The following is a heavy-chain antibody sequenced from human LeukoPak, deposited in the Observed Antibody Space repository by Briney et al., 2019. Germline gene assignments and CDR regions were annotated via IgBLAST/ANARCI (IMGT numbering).Heavy chain of an antibody. CDR2: IYYSGST. D-gene: IGHD5-12*01. Sequence: PSETLSLTCAVYGGSFSGYYWGWIRQPPGKGLEWIGSIYYSGSTYYNPSLKSRVTISADTSKNQFSLKLSSVTAADTAVYHCARQPLIEAGFDIWGQGTMVTVSS. CDR1: GGSFSGYY. CDR3: ARQPLIEAGFDI. V-gene: IGHV4-39*01. J-gene: IGHJ3*02.